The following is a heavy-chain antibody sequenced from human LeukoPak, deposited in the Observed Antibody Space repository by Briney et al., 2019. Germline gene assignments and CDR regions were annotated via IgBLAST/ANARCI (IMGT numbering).Heavy chain of an antibody. D-gene: IGHD2-2*01. J-gene: IGHJ4*02. CDR1: GFTFSRYA. CDR2: ISYDGTDI. CDR3: ARSQCSSANCYHGGNDN. Sequence: GRSLRLSCAASGFTFSRYALHWVRQAPGKGLEWVAVISYDGTDIYYADSVKGRFTISRDNSKITLYLQLNSLRPEDTAVYYCARSQCSSANCYHGGNDNWGQGNLVTVSS. V-gene: IGHV3-30*04.